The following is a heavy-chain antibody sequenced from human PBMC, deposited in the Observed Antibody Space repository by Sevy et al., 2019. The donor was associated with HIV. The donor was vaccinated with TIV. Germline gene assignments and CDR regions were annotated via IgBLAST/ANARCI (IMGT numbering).Heavy chain of an antibody. D-gene: IGHD3-16*02. CDR1: GFTFSNYW. Sequence: GSLRLSCAASGFTFSNYWMTWVRQAPGKGLEWVAHIKQDGSEKHYVDSVKGRFTISRDNSKNSVYLQMNSLRAEDTAVYFCAREGYYDYIWGSYRYFNDYWGQGTLVTVFS. CDR2: IKQDGSEK. V-gene: IGHV3-7*03. J-gene: IGHJ4*02. CDR3: AREGYYDYIWGSYRYFNDY.